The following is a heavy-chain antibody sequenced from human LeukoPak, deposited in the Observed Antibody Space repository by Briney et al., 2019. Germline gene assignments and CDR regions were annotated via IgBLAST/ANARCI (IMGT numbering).Heavy chain of an antibody. CDR1: GFTFSTYW. CDR3: ARELYSSGWHGVDS. CDR2: IRQDESEK. Sequence: GGSLRLSCAASGFTFSTYWMSWVRQAPGKGLEWVANIRQDESEKYYVDSVKGRFTISRDNAKNSLYLQMNSLRAEDTAVYYCARELYSSGWHGVDSWGQGTLVTVSS. J-gene: IGHJ4*02. V-gene: IGHV3-7*05. D-gene: IGHD6-19*01.